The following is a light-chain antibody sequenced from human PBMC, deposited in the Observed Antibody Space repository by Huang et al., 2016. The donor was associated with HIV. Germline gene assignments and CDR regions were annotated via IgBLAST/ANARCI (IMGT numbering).Light chain of an antibody. CDR3: QQHNSWPRT. CDR2: AGS. V-gene: IGKV3-15*01. Sequence: EIVMTQSPATLSVSPGERATLSCRASQSVGSNLAWYQQRRGQAPRLRIYAGSTRATGIPARFSGSGSGTEFTLTVSSLQSEDFAVYYCQQHNSWPRTFGQGTRV. CDR1: QSVGSN. J-gene: IGKJ1*01.